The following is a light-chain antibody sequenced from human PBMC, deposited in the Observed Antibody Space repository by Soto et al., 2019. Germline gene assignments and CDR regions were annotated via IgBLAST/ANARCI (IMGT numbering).Light chain of an antibody. CDR2: DVS. CDR3: TSYTSIYTYV. CDR1: SSDVGGYNY. Sequence: QSVLTHPASVSGSPGQSITISCTGTSSDVGGYNYVAWYQQHTDKAPKLLIYDVSNRPSGVSIRFSGSKSGNTASLTISGLLPEDEADYYCTSYTSIYTYVFGTGTKLTVL. J-gene: IGLJ1*01. V-gene: IGLV2-14*01.